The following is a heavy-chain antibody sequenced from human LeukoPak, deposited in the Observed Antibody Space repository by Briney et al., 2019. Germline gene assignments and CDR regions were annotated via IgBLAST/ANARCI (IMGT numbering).Heavy chain of an antibody. Sequence: GGSLRLSCAASGFTFSDYYMSWIRQAPGKGLEWVANIKEDGSEKYYVKSVKGRFTMSRDNVKNSLYLQMNSPRAEDTAVYYCARNGRGFSEYDYFDYWGQGTLVTVSS. J-gene: IGHJ4*02. CDR3: ARNGRGFSEYDYFDY. CDR1: GFTFSDYY. V-gene: IGHV3-7*01. CDR2: IKEDGSEK. D-gene: IGHD5-12*01.